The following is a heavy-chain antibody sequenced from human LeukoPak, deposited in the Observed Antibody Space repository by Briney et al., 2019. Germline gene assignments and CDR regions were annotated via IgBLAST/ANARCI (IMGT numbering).Heavy chain of an antibody. CDR2: IKQDGSEK. V-gene: IGHV3-7*01. D-gene: IGHD2-15*01. CDR1: GFTFSSYW. J-gene: IGHJ4*02. Sequence: QPGGSLRLSCAASGFTFSSYWMSWVRQAPGKGLEWVANIKQDGSEKYYVDSVKGRFTISRDNAKNSLYLQMNSLRAEDTAVYYCARDASTCSGGSCYSSVVDYWGQGTLVTVSS. CDR3: ARDASTCSGGSCYSSVVDY.